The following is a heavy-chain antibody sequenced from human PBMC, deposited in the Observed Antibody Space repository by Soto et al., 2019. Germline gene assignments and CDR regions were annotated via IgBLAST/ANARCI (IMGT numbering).Heavy chain of an antibody. CDR3: ARYYDTFDS. Sequence: QLQLQESGPGLVKPSETLSLTCTVSGDSFSSSGHYWGWIRHPPGKGLEWIGSVSYSGYTYDNPSLKSRVTISVDTSKNQFSLNLASVTAADTAVYYCARYYDTFDSWGQGTLVTVSS. CDR1: GDSFSSSGHY. V-gene: IGHV4-39*01. CDR2: VSYSGYT. J-gene: IGHJ4*02. D-gene: IGHD3-22*01.